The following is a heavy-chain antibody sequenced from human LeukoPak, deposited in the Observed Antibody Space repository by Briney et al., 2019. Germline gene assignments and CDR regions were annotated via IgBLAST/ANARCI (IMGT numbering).Heavy chain of an antibody. Sequence: ASVKVSCKASGGTFSSYAIGWVRQAPGQGLEWMGGIIPIFGTANYAQKFQGRVTITADESTSTAYMELSSLRSEDTAVYYCARDSYYYDSSGYYYFDYWGQGTLVTVSS. CDR3: ARDSYYYDSSGYYYFDY. J-gene: IGHJ4*02. CDR1: GGTFSSYA. D-gene: IGHD3-22*01. CDR2: IIPIFGTA. V-gene: IGHV1-69*13.